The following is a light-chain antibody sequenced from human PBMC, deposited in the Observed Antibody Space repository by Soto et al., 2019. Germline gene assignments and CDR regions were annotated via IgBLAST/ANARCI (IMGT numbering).Light chain of an antibody. CDR3: SSHGGSNNPYA. CDR1: SSDIGGYNF. Sequence: QSALTQPPYASGSPGQSVTISCTGTSSDIGGYNFVSWYQQYPGKAPKLIIFEVYKRPSGVPDRFSGSKSGNTASLTVSGLQAEDEADYYCSSHGGSNNPYAFGTGTKLTVL. V-gene: IGLV2-8*01. CDR2: EVY. J-gene: IGLJ1*01.